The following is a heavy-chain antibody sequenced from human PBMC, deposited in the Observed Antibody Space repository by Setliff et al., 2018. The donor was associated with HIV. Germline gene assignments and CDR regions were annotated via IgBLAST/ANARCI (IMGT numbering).Heavy chain of an antibody. CDR2: IYSSGST. CDR1: GGSISNYY. V-gene: IGHV4-4*07. Sequence: PSETLSLTCTVSGGSISNYYWAWIRQPAGKGLEWIGRIYSSGSTDYNPSLRSRVTMSVDTSNNQFSLRLTSVTAADTAFYYCARGRDGYSLGNFDFWGQGTLVTVSS. CDR3: ARGRDGYSLGNFDF. D-gene: IGHD2-21*02. J-gene: IGHJ4*02.